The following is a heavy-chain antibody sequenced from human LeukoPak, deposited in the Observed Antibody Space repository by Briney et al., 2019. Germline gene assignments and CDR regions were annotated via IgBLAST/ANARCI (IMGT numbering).Heavy chain of an antibody. CDR3: ARGAYYYGSGSYYLDY. CDR1: GFTFSSYW. J-gene: IGHJ4*02. V-gene: IGHV3-7*03. D-gene: IGHD3-10*01. CDR2: IKQDGSEK. Sequence: GGSLRLSCAASGFTFSSYWMSWVRQDPGKGLEWVANIKQDGSEKDYVDSVKGRFTISRDNAKNSLYLQMNSLRAEDTAAYYCARGAYYYGSGSYYLDYWGQGTLVTVSS.